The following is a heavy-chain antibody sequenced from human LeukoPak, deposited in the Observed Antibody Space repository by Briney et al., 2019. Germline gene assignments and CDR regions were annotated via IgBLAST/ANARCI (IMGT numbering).Heavy chain of an antibody. CDR1: GYTFTSYG. CDR3: ASGRAAADHYYYYGMDV. J-gene: IGHJ6*02. Sequence: SVKVSCKASGYTFTSYGINWMRQAPGQGLEWMGGIIPVFGTANYAQKFQGGVTITADESTSTAYMELSSLRSEDTAVYYCASGRAAADHYYYYGMDVWGQGTTVTVSS. D-gene: IGHD6-13*01. V-gene: IGHV1-69*13. CDR2: IIPVFGTA.